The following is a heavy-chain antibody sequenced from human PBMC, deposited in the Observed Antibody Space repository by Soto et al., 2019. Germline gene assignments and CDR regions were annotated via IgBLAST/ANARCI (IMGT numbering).Heavy chain of an antibody. CDR2: IIPIFGTA. CDR1: GGTFSSYA. J-gene: IGHJ6*02. D-gene: IGHD2-2*01. Sequence: QVQLVQSGAEVKKPGSSVKVSCKASGGTFSSYAISWVRQAPGQGLEWMGGIIPIFGTANYAQKFQVRVTXTXXXSXSTAYMELSSLRSDDTAVYYCARHVPAAGYYYGMDVWGQGTTVTVSS. CDR3: ARHVPAAGYYYGMDV. V-gene: IGHV1-69*05.